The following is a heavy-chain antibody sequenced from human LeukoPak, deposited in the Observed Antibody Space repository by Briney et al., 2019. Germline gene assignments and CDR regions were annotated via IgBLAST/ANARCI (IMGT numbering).Heavy chain of an antibody. V-gene: IGHV4-39*01. CDR1: GGSIGSSSYY. D-gene: IGHD6-13*01. Sequence: PSETLSLTCTVSGGSIGSSSYYWGWIRQLPGKGLEWFASINYSGSTYYSPSFKGRVTISVDTSKNQFSLKLNSVTAADTAVYYCARRAAGRNWFDPWGQGILVTVSS. CDR2: INYSGST. J-gene: IGHJ5*02. CDR3: ARRAAGRNWFDP.